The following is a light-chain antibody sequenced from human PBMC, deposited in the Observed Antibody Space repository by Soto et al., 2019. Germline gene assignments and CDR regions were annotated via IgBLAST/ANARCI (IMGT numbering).Light chain of an antibody. CDR3: QQSYNTPLT. V-gene: IGKV1-39*01. CDR1: QTICTY. J-gene: IGKJ1*01. CDR2: DAS. Sequence: IEVTQSPSSLASSLGDIFTITCRASQTICTYVNWYRQKSGAAPELLIYDASTLQSGVPPRFRGGASGTDFTLTISSLQLDDFATYYCQQSYNTPLTFGQGTKVDIK.